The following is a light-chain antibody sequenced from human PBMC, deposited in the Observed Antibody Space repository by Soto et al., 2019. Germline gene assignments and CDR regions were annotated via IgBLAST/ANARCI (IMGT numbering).Light chain of an antibody. CDR1: QTINTH. V-gene: IGKV1-39*01. J-gene: IGKJ5*01. Sequence: DIQMTQSPSSLSASGGDGVTITCRASQTINTHLNWYQQKPGKAPELLIYAASSLQSGVPSRFSGSGSGTDVTLTISSLQPEDFATYYCQQTYSALITFGQGTRLEIK. CDR2: AAS. CDR3: QQTYSALIT.